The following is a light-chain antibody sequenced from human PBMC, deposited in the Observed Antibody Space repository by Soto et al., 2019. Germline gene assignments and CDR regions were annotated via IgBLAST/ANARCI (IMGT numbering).Light chain of an antibody. Sequence: DIVMTQSPLSLPVTPGEPASISCRSSQSLMHSDGYNYLDWYLQKPGQSPQLLIYLGSSRASGVPDRFSGSGSGTDFTLKISRVEAEDVGVYYCMQALQTPLFGQGTRLEI. J-gene: IGKJ5*01. CDR2: LGS. CDR3: MQALQTPL. CDR1: QSLMHSDGYNY. V-gene: IGKV2-28*01.